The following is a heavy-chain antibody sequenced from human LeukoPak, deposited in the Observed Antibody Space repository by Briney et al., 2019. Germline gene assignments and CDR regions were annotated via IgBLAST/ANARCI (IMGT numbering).Heavy chain of an antibody. CDR1: GFTFSNYW. V-gene: IGHV3-74*01. J-gene: IGHJ4*02. CDR3: ARIEDRAAAFAS. CDR2: TNTDGRTT. D-gene: IGHD2-15*01. Sequence: PGGSLRLSCAASGFTFSNYWMHWVRQVPGEGLVWVSRTNTDGRTTTYAGSVKGRFTIYRDNAKNLLYLQMNSLRVDDTAVYFCARIEDRAAAFASWGQGTLVTVSS.